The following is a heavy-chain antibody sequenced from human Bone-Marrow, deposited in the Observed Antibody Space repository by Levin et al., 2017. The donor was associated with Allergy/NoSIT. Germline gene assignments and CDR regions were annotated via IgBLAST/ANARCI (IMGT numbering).Heavy chain of an antibody. CDR1: GFTFRTYA. J-gene: IGHJ4*02. CDR2: ISGSGAGT. Sequence: GESLKISCAASGFTFRTYAMSWVRQAPGKGLEWLSGISGSGAGTFYADSVKGRFNISKDNSKNMVYLQLNSLRVEDTAEYYCAKVGSGWFRNKLDSWGQGTLVTVSS. V-gene: IGHV3-23*01. CDR3: AKVGSGWFRNKLDS. D-gene: IGHD6-19*01.